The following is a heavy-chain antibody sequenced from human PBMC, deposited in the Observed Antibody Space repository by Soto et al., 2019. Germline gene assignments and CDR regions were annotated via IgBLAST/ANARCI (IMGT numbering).Heavy chain of an antibody. Sequence: GGSLRLSCAASGFTFSSYAMHWVRQAPGKGLEYVSAISSNGGSTYYANSVKGRFTISRDNSKNTLYLQMGSLRAEDMAVYYCASCGGGDRYYYYYYMDVWGKGTTVTVSS. V-gene: IGHV3-64*01. D-gene: IGHD2-21*02. CDR3: ASCGGGDRYYYYYYMDV. J-gene: IGHJ6*03. CDR1: GFTFSSYA. CDR2: ISSNGGST.